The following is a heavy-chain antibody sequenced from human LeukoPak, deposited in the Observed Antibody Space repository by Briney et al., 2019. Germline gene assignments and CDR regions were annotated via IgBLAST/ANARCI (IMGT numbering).Heavy chain of an antibody. CDR2: ENQDGSEI. Sequence: GGSLRLSCVTSGFFFNSYWMSWVRQAPGKGLEWVANENQDGSEIYYVDSVTGRFIMSRDKTKNSFYLQMSSLRAEDSALYYCASDMHSNSHGTFNSWGEGTLVTVSS. J-gene: IGHJ4*02. D-gene: IGHD6-6*01. CDR1: GFFFNSYW. V-gene: IGHV3-7*01. CDR3: ASDMHSNSHGTFNS.